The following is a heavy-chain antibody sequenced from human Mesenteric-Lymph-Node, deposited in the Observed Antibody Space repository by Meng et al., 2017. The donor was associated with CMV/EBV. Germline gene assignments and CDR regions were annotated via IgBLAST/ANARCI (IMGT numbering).Heavy chain of an antibody. V-gene: IGHV3-11*04. CDR1: GFTFSDYY. D-gene: IGHD2-8*02. CDR2: ISASGYTI. Sequence: GGSLRLSCAASGFTFSDYYMSWIRQAPGKGLEWVSYISASGYTINYPDSMKGRFTISRDNARNSLYLHMNSLRVEDTAVYYCATRPYCTGPACDWRGVDVWGQGTTVTVSS. J-gene: IGHJ6*02. CDR3: ATRPYCTGPACDWRGVDV.